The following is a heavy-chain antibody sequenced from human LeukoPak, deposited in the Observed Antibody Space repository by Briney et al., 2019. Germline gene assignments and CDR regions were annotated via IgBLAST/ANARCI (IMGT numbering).Heavy chain of an antibody. V-gene: IGHV3-33*01. CDR2: IWYDGSNK. D-gene: IGHD3-10*01. J-gene: IGHJ3*02. CDR1: GFTFSNYG. Sequence: GGSLRLSCAASGFTFSNYGMHWVRQAPGKGLEGVAVIWYDGSNKFYADSVKGRFTISRDNSKNTLYLQMNSLRAEDTAVYYCARDRVSGSYWDAFDIWGQGTMVTVSS. CDR3: ARDRVSGSYWDAFDI.